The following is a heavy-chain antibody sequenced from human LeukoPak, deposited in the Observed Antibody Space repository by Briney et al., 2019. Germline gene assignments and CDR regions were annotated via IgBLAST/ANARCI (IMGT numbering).Heavy chain of an antibody. J-gene: IGHJ4*02. Sequence: PGGSLRLSCAVSGFTFSSYGMSWVRQAPGRGLEWVSAISGRGDRTQYADSVKGRFTISRDNSKNTLYLQMSSLRAEDTAVYYCARRGEGKWPNRGRPMNYWGQGTLVTVSS. CDR1: GFTFSSYG. D-gene: IGHD3-16*01. V-gene: IGHV3-23*01. CDR3: ARRGEGKWPNRGRPMNY. CDR2: ISGRGDRT.